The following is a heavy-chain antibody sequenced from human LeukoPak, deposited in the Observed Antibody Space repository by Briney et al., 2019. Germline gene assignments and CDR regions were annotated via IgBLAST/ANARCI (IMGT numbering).Heavy chain of an antibody. V-gene: IGHV3-9*01. CDR2: ISWNSGSI. CDR3: AKEAVAGKFRYYFDY. D-gene: IGHD6-19*01. Sequence: GGSLRLSCAASGFTFDDYAMHWVRQAPGKGLEWVSGISWNSGSIGYADSVKGRFTISRDNAKNSLYLQMNSLRAEDTALYYCAKEAVAGKFRYYFDYWGQGTLVTVSS. CDR1: GFTFDDYA. J-gene: IGHJ4*02.